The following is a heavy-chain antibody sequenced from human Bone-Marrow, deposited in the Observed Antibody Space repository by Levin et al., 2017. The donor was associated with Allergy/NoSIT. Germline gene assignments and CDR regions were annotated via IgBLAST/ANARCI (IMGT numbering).Heavy chain of an antibody. J-gene: IGHJ1*01. V-gene: IGHV1-8*01. CDR1: GYSFNNYD. D-gene: IGHD6-19*01. CDR2: VKPRSGDT. Sequence: PGESLKISCKTSGYSFNNYDINWLRQAPGQGLQWMGWVKPRSGDTGSTEEFRGRLTMTSEASTGTVYMELSSLTSDDTAVYYCARSGIPSGWLPEFFQHWGQGTLVIVSS. CDR3: ARSGIPSGWLPEFFQH.